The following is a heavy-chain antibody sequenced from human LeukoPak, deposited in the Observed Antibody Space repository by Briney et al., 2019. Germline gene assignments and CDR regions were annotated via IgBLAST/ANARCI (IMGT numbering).Heavy chain of an antibody. Sequence: PGGSLRLSCAASGFTFSSYSMNWVRQAPGKGLEWVSSISSSSSYIYYADSVKGRFTISRDNAKNSLYLQMNSLRAEDTAVYYCAKNEHPYNSGWSFDYWGQGTLVTVSS. D-gene: IGHD6-19*01. CDR1: GFTFSSYS. CDR3: AKNEHPYNSGWSFDY. CDR2: ISSSSSYI. J-gene: IGHJ4*02. V-gene: IGHV3-21*01.